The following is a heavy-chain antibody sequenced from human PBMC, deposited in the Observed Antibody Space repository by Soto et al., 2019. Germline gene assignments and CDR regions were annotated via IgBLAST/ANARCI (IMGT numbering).Heavy chain of an antibody. V-gene: IGHV1-18*01. J-gene: IGHJ5*02. CDR2: ISAYNGNT. Sequence: ASVKVSCKASGYTFTSYGISWVRQAPGQGLEWMGWISAYNGNTNYAQRLQGRVTMTTDTSTSTAYMELRSLRSDDTAVYYCARDSGPSSGWYWFDPWGQGTLVTVSS. CDR1: GYTFTSYG. CDR3: ARDSGPSSGWYWFDP. D-gene: IGHD6-19*01.